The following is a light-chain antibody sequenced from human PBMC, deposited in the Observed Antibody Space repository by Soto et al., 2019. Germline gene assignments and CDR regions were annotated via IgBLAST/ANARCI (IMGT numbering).Light chain of an antibody. CDR1: SSDLAIYNY. Sequence: QSVLTQPASVSGSPGQSITISCTGTSSDLAIYNYVSWYQQQPGKAPKLMMYQVTNRPSGVSYRFSGSKSGNTASLTISGLLAEDEADSFCASSTRDRLHVSGTGNKVTVL. CDR2: QVT. CDR3: ASSTRDRLHV. J-gene: IGLJ1*01. V-gene: IGLV2-14*01.